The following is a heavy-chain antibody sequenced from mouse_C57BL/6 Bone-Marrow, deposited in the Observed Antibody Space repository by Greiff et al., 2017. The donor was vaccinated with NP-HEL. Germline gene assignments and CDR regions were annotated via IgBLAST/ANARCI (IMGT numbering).Heavy chain of an antibody. CDR2: IYPGDGDP. CDR1: GYAFSSSW. J-gene: IGHJ4*01. V-gene: IGHV1-82*01. Sequence: VQLQQSGPELVKPGASVKISCKASGYAFSSSWMNWVKQRPGKGLEWIGRIYPGDGDPNYNGKFKGKATLTADKSSSTAYRQLSSLTSEDSAVYFCARRCWSLDYYAMDYWGQGTSVTVSS. CDR3: ARRCWSLDYYAMDY.